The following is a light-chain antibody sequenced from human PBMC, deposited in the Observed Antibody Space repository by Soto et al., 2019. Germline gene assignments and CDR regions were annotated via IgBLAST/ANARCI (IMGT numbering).Light chain of an antibody. V-gene: IGKV1-5*03. CDR2: QAS. CDR1: QSINVW. CDR3: QHYNSYPIT. Sequence: DIQMTQSPSTLSASVGDRVTITCRASQSINVWLAWYQQKPGKAPKLLIYQASNLENGVPSSFSGSGSGTEFTLTISSLQPDDFATYYCQHYNSYPITFGQGTRLEIK. J-gene: IGKJ5*01.